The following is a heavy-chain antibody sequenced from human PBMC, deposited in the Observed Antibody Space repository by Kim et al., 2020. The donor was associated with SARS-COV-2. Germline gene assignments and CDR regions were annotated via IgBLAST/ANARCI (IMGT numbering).Heavy chain of an antibody. CDR1: GFTFSTNA. Sequence: GGSLRLSCAASGFTFSTNAMGWVRQAPGRGLECVSSISGNGESTFYADSVRGRFTISRDISKSTLYLQMNSLRAEDTALYYCAKDVWGYSGMDVWGQGTT. D-gene: IGHD3-16*02. V-gene: IGHV3-23*01. CDR2: ISGNGEST. CDR3: AKDVWGYSGMDV. J-gene: IGHJ6*02.